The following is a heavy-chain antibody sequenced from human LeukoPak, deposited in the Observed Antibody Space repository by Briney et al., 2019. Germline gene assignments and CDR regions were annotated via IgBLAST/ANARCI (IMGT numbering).Heavy chain of an antibody. V-gene: IGHV4-4*07. CDR1: RASISDNY. D-gene: IGHD6-13*01. Sequence: SETLSLTCTVSRASISDNYWCWSRQPAGKALEWIGRTYTSGDTNYNPSLKSRASVSVDTSKNQFYLSLRYVTAADTAVYYCTIGGASGSLAHWGPGTLVTVSS. CDR3: TIGGASGSLAH. J-gene: IGHJ4*02. CDR2: TYTSGDT.